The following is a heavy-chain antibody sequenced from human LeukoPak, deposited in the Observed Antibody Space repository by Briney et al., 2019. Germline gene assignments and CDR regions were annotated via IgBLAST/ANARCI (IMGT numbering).Heavy chain of an antibody. CDR2: ISAYNGNT. Sequence: GASVKVSCKASGYTFTSYGISWVRQAPGQGLEWMGWISAYNGNTNYAQKLQGRVTTTTDTSTSTAYMELRSLRSDDTAVYYCARDYYDSSGYLIVSRFDPWGQGTLVTVSS. J-gene: IGHJ5*02. CDR3: ARDYYDSSGYLIVSRFDP. CDR1: GYTFTSYG. V-gene: IGHV1-18*01. D-gene: IGHD3-22*01.